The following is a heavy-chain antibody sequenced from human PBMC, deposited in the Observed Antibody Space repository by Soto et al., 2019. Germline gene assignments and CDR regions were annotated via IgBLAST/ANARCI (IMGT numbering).Heavy chain of an antibody. J-gene: IGHJ4*02. Sequence: ASVKVSCKASGYTFTSYGISWVRQAPGQGLEWMGWISAYNGNTNYAQKHQGRVTMTTDTSTSTAYMELRSLRSDDTAVYYCARSNYYYDSSGYFDYWGQGTLVTVSS. CDR2: ISAYNGNT. D-gene: IGHD3-22*01. CDR1: GYTFTSYG. CDR3: ARSNYYYDSSGYFDY. V-gene: IGHV1-18*04.